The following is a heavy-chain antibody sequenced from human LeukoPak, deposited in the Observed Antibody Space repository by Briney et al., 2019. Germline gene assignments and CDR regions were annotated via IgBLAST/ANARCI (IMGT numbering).Heavy chain of an antibody. CDR2: ISSNGHNT. CDR3: ARDLQPGITGTTMALAFDY. Sequence: GGSLRLSCAASGFTFSTYTMYWVRQAPRKGLEYVSAISSNGHNTYYANSVKGRFTISRDNSKNTLYLQMGSLRVEDMAVYFCARDLQPGITGTTMALAFDYWGQGTLVTVSS. CDR1: GFTFSTYT. J-gene: IGHJ4*02. V-gene: IGHV3-64*01. D-gene: IGHD1-7*01.